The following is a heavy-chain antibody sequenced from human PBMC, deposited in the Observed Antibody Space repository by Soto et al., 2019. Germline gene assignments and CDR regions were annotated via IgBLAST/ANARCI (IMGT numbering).Heavy chain of an antibody. V-gene: IGHV4-39*01. CDR2: IYYSGGT. D-gene: IGHD2-15*01. CDR3: ARHSDCSGGSCYSEYFAVGNWFDP. J-gene: IGHJ5*02. Sequence: QLQLQESGPGLVKPSETLSLTCTVSGGSISSGRYYWGWIRQPPGKGLEWIGSIYYSGGTYSNPSLKSRVTIFVDTSKNQFSLRLSSVTAADTAVYYCARHSDCSGGSCYSEYFAVGNWFDPWGQGTLVTVSS. CDR1: GGSISSGRYY.